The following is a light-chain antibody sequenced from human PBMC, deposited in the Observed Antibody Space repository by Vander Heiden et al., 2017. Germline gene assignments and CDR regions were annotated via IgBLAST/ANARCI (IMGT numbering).Light chain of an antibody. CDR2: GAS. Sequence: EIVLTQSPGTLSLSPGGRATLSCRASKSVSSSYLAWYQQKPGQAPRLLIYGASSRATGIPDRFSGSGSGTDFTLTISRLEPEDFAVYYCQQYGSSPLTFGGGTKVEIK. CDR3: QQYGSSPLT. J-gene: IGKJ4*01. V-gene: IGKV3-20*01. CDR1: KSVSSSY.